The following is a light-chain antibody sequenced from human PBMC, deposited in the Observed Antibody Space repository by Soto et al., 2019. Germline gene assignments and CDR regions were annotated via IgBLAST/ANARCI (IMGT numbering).Light chain of an antibody. Sequence: DIQMTQSPSTLSGSVGDRVTITCLASQTISSWLAWYQQKPGKAPKLLIYKASTLKSGVPSRFSGSGSGTDFTLKINRVEAEDVGVYYCMQGLQSPRITFGQGTRLEIK. V-gene: IGKV1-5*03. CDR1: QTISSW. CDR2: KAS. CDR3: MQGLQSPRIT. J-gene: IGKJ5*01.